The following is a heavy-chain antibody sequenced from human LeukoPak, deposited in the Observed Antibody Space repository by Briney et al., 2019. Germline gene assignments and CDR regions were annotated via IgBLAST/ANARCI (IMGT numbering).Heavy chain of an antibody. CDR2: IYYSGST. D-gene: IGHD6-13*01. V-gene: IGHV4-39*07. J-gene: IGHJ4*02. Sequence: SETLSLTCTVSGGSISSSSYYWGWIRQPPRKGLEWIGSIYYSGSTYYNPSLKSRVTISVDTSKNQFSLQLNSVTAADTAVYYCARGRGSSWYYFDYWGQGTLVTVSS. CDR1: GGSISSSSYY. CDR3: ARGRGSSWYYFDY.